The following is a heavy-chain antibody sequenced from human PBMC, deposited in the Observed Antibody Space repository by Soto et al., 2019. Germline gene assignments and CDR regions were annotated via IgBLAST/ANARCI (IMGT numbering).Heavy chain of an antibody. J-gene: IGHJ4*02. CDR1: GFTFSNYV. V-gene: IGHV3-30*18. CDR2: ISYDGSNE. D-gene: IGHD5-18*01. CDR3: AKVTVRYNYGSGDY. Sequence: QVQLVESGGGVVQPGRSLRLSCAASGFTFSNYVMHWVRQAPGKGLEWVAVISYDGSNEYYADSVKGRFTISRDNSEKCLYLQMNSLRAEDTAVYYCAKVTVRYNYGSGDYWGQGTLVTVSS.